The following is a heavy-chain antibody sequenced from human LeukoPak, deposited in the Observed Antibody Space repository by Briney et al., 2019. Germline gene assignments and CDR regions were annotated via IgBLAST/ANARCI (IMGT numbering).Heavy chain of an antibody. CDR2: TRNKGNNYAT. D-gene: IGHD3-22*01. V-gene: IGHV3-73*01. CDR1: GFAFSDST. CDR3: TSYYYYDSSSPIGLVRH. Sequence: GGSLKLSCAASGFAFSDSTMHWVRQASGKGLEWVGRTRNKGNNYATEYAASVKGRFTISRDDSKNTAYLQMNSLKTEDTAVYYCTSYYYYDSSSPIGLVRHWGQGTLVTVSS. J-gene: IGHJ4*02.